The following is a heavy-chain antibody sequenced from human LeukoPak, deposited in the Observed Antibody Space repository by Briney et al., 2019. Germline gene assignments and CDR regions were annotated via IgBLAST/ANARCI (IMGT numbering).Heavy chain of an antibody. Sequence: GGCLRLSCAASGFTFSDYYMCWIRQTPGKGLEWVSYISNTGDSIYYSDSVKGRFTISRDNAKNSLYLQMNSLRHEDTAVYFCATYTTSPRRAFDDWGQGTLVTVSS. CDR1: GFTFSDYY. D-gene: IGHD6-6*01. CDR3: ATYTTSPRRAFDD. J-gene: IGHJ4*02. CDR2: ISNTGDSI. V-gene: IGHV3-11*01.